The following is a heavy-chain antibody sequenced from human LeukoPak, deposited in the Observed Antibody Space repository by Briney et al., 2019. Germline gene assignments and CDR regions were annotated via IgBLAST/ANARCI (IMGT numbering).Heavy chain of an antibody. V-gene: IGHV1-18*01. D-gene: IGHD3-3*01. J-gene: IGHJ4*02. CDR2: ISAYNGNT. Sequence: ASVKVSCKASGYTFTSYGISWVRQAPGQGLEWMGWISAYNGNTNYAQKLQGRVTMTTDTSTSTAYMELRSLRSDDTAVYYCARDTSRITIFGVVIRYYFDYWGQGTLVTVSS. CDR1: GYTFTSYG. CDR3: ARDTSRITIFGVVIRYYFDY.